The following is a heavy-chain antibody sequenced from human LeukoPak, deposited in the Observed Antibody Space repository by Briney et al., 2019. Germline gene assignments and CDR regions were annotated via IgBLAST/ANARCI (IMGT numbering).Heavy chain of an antibody. CDR3: ARGSIVVVPAATYYYYYGMDV. V-gene: IGHV4-34*01. Sequence: PSETLSLTCAVYGGSFSGYYWSWIRQPPGKGLEWIGEINHSGSTNYNPSLKSRVTISVDTSKNQFSLKLSSVTAADTAVYCCARGSIVVVPAATYYYYYGMDVWGQGTTVTVSS. D-gene: IGHD2-2*01. CDR2: INHSGST. J-gene: IGHJ6*02. CDR1: GGSFSGYY.